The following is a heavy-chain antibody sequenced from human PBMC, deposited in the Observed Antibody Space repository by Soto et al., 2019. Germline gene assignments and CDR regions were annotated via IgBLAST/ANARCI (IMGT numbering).Heavy chain of an antibody. CDR2: INAGNGNT. D-gene: IGHD6-13*01. CDR1: GYTFTSYA. V-gene: IGHV1-3*01. Sequence: ASVKVSCKASGYTFTSYAMHWVRQAPGQRLEWMGWINAGNGNTKYSQKFQGRVTITRDTSASTAYMELSSLRSEDTAVYYCARESYSSSWSHYFDYWGQGTLVTVSS. CDR3: ARESYSSSWSHYFDY. J-gene: IGHJ4*02.